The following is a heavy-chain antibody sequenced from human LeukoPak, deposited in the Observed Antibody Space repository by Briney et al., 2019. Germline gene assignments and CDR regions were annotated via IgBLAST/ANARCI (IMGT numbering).Heavy chain of an antibody. J-gene: IGHJ3*01. CDR1: GFTFSSYG. CDR2: ISSNGVYT. CDR3: ARGPTVITFDAFDV. V-gene: IGHV3-64*01. Sequence: GGSLRLSCAAPGFTFSSYGMYWVRQAPGKGLEHVSGISSNGVYTYYANSVKGRFTISRDNSKNMLYLQMGGLRAEDMAVYHCARGPTVITFDAFDVWGQGTMVTVSS. D-gene: IGHD4-17*01.